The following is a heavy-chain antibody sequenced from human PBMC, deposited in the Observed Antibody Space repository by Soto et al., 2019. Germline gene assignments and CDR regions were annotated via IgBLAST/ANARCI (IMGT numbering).Heavy chain of an antibody. D-gene: IGHD2-21*01. J-gene: IGHJ4*02. CDR3: GGSISDYFDY. CDR2: IKKDASEK. CDR1: GFTISSYW. V-gene: IGHV3-7*05. Sequence: EVQLVESGGDLVQPGGSLRLSCEASGFTISSYWMSWVRQAPGKGLEWVATIKKDASEKYYVDSVKGRFTISRDNTKNSLYLQMTSLRAEDTPVYYCGGSISDYFDYWGLGTLVTVSS.